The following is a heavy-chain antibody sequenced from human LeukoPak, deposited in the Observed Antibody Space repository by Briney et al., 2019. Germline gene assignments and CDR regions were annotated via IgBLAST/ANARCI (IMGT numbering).Heavy chain of an antibody. J-gene: IGHJ3*02. D-gene: IGHD1-26*01. CDR2: ISAYNGNT. CDR3: ARGRDSGSYYPRGDAFDI. V-gene: IGHV1-18*01. Sequence: ASVKVSCKASGYAFTSYGISWVRQAPGQGLEWMGWISAYNGNTNYAQKLQGRVTMTTDTSTSTAYMELRSLRSDDTAVYYCARGRDSGSYYPRGDAFDIWGQGTMVTVSS. CDR1: GYAFTSYG.